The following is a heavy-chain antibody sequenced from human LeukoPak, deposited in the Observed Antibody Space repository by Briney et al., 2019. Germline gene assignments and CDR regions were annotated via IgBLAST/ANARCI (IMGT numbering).Heavy chain of an antibody. CDR2: INSDGSST. D-gene: IGHD1-7*01. CDR1: GFTFSSYW. CDR3: AKGDKGTGTTSFDY. V-gene: IGHV3-74*01. J-gene: IGHJ4*02. Sequence: PGGSLRLSCAASGFTFSSYWMHWVRQAPGKGLVWVSRINSDGSSTYYADSVKGRFTISRDNSKNTLYLQMNSLRAEDTAVYYCAKGDKGTGTTSFDYWGQGTLVTVSS.